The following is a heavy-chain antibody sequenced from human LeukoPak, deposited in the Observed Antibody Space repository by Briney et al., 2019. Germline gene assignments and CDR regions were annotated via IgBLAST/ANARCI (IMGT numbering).Heavy chain of an antibody. Sequence: SVKVSCKASGGTFSSYAISWVRQAPGQGLEWMGGIIPIFGTANYAQKFQGRVTITTDESTSTAYMELSSLRSEDTAVYYCARDIGQQFDAFDIWGQGTMVTVSS. D-gene: IGHD6-13*01. CDR2: IIPIFGTA. CDR3: ARDIGQQFDAFDI. J-gene: IGHJ3*02. V-gene: IGHV1-69*05. CDR1: GGTFSSYA.